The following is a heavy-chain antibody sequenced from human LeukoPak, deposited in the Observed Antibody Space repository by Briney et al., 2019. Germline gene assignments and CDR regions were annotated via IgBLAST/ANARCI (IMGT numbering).Heavy chain of an antibody. Sequence: GGSLRLSCAASGFTFSNYFISWVRQAPGKGLEWVANIKQDGSEKYYVDSVKGRFTISRDNAKNSLYLQMNSLRVEDTAVYYCARDSAAAAGTFDYWGQGTLVTVSS. CDR2: IKQDGSEK. J-gene: IGHJ4*02. D-gene: IGHD6-13*01. V-gene: IGHV3-7*01. CDR3: ARDSAAAAGTFDY. CDR1: GFTFSNYF.